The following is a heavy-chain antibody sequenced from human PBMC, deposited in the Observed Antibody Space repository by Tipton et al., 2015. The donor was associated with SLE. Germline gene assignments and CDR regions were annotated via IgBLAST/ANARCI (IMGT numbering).Heavy chain of an antibody. Sequence: TLSLTCTVSGGSISSYYWSWIRQPPGKGLQWIGNIYYSGITHYNPSLKSRVTISVDTSKNQFSLNLTSVTAADTAVYYCARLSSGTGDFEHWGQGTLVVVSS. CDR1: GGSISSYY. CDR3: ARLSSGTGDFEH. D-gene: IGHD7-27*01. V-gene: IGHV4-59*08. J-gene: IGHJ4*02. CDR2: IYYSGIT.